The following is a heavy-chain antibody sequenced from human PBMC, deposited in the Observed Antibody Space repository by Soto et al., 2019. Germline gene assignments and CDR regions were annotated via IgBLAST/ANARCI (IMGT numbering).Heavy chain of an antibody. Sequence: SETLSLTCAVYGGSFSGYYWSWIRQPPGKGLEWIGEINHSGSTNYNPSLKSRVTISVDTSKNQFSLKLSSVTAADTAVYYCARGGSIVVVPAAIRVYYYYGMDVWGQGTTVTVSS. CDR3: ARGGSIVVVPAAIRVYYYYGMDV. CDR2: INHSGST. D-gene: IGHD2-2*02. CDR1: GGSFSGYY. V-gene: IGHV4-34*01. J-gene: IGHJ6*02.